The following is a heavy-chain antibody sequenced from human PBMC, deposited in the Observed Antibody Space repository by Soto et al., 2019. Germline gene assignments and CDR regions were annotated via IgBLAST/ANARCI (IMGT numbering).Heavy chain of an antibody. CDR3: AREHKTHVGYYGMDV. J-gene: IGHJ6*02. V-gene: IGHV2-70*01. Sequence: SGPTLVNPTQTLTLTCTFSGFSLSTSGMCVSWIRQPPGKALEWLALIDWDDDKYYSTSLKTRLTISKDTSKNQVVLTMTNMDPVDTATYYCAREHKTHVGYYGMDVWGQGTTVTVSS. CDR2: IDWDDDK. CDR1: GFSLSTSGMC.